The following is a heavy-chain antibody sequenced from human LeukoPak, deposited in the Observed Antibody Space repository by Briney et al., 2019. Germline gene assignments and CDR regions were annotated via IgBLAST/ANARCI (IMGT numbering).Heavy chain of an antibody. CDR1: GFTFSSYS. Sequence: PGGFLRLSCAASGFTFSSYSMNWVRQAPGKGLEWVSSISRSSSYIYYGDSVKGRFTISRDNAKNSLYLQMNSLRAEDTAVYYCARVVWGWDTAMPTPFDYWGQGTLVTVSS. D-gene: IGHD5-18*01. CDR2: ISRSSSYI. V-gene: IGHV3-21*01. J-gene: IGHJ4*02. CDR3: ARVVWGWDTAMPTPFDY.